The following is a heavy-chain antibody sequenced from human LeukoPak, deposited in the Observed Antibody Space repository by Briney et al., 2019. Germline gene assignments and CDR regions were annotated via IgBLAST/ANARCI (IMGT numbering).Heavy chain of an antibody. CDR2: INPNSGGT. CDR3: ARAYYGSGCYYGY. CDR1: GYTFTGYY. V-gene: IGHV1-2*02. J-gene: IGHJ4*02. Sequence: GASVKVSCKASGYTFTGYYMHWVRQAPGQGLEWMGWINPNSGGTNYAQKFQGRVTMTRDTSISTAYMELSRLRSDDTAVYYCARAYYGSGCYYGYWGQGTLVTVSS. D-gene: IGHD3-10*01.